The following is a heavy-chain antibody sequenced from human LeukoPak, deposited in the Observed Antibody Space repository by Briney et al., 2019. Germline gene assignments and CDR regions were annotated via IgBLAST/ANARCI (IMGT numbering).Heavy chain of an antibody. J-gene: IGHJ4*02. D-gene: IGHD3-22*01. Sequence: GGSLRLSCAASGFTFSSYAMSWVRQAPGKGLEWVSAISGSGGSTYYADSVKGRFTISRENAKNSLYLQMNSLRAGDTAVYYCARYYYYDSSGFYDYWGQGTLVTVSS. CDR3: ARYYYYDSSGFYDY. V-gene: IGHV3-23*01. CDR1: GFTFSSYA. CDR2: ISGSGGST.